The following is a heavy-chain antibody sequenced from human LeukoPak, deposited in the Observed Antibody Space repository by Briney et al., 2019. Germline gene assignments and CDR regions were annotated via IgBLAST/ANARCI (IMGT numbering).Heavy chain of an antibody. V-gene: IGHV3-21*01. Sequence: PGGSLRLSCAASGFTFSGYSMNWVRQAPGKGLEWVSSISSSSSYIYYADSVKGRFTISRDNAKNSLYLQMHSLRAEDTAVYYCARDPYSGGYGDYYYYYMDLWGQGTTVTISS. CDR3: ARDPYSGGYGDYYYYYMDL. CDR2: ISSSSSYI. D-gene: IGHD1-26*01. CDR1: GFTFSGYS. J-gene: IGHJ6*03.